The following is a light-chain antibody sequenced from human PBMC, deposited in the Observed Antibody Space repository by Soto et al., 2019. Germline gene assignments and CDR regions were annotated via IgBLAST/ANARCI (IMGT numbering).Light chain of an antibody. CDR3: HQYSSSRRT. J-gene: IGKJ1*01. CDR1: PSVSSNF. Sequence: EIVLSQSPGTLSLSPGEVVTLSCRASPSVSSNFLAWYQQKPGQAPRLLIYGASNRAAGIPDRFSGSGSGTDFTLTISRLEPEDFAVYYCHQYSSSRRTFGQGTKVDIK. CDR2: GAS. V-gene: IGKV3-20*01.